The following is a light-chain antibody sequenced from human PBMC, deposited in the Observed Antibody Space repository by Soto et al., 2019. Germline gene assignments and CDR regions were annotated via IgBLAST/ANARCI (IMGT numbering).Light chain of an antibody. CDR2: DVS. J-gene: IGLJ1*01. CDR1: SSDVGAYNY. CDR3: SSYAGSSTHWV. Sequence: QSALTQPASVSGSPGQSITISCTGTSSDVGAYNYVSWYQQHPGKAPKLMICDVSNRPSGVSNRFSGSKSDNTASLTISGLQAEDEAEYHCSSYAGSSTHWVFGTGTKVTVL. V-gene: IGLV2-14*03.